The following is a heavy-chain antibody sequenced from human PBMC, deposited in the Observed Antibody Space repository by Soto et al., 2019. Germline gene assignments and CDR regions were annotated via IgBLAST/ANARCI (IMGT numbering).Heavy chain of an antibody. V-gene: IGHV4-31*03. J-gene: IGHJ6*02. CDR1: GGSISSGGYY. Sequence: PSETLSLTCTVSGGSISSGGYYWSWIRQHPGKGLEWIGYIYYSGSTYYNPSLKSRVTISVDTSKNQFSLKLSSVTAADTAVYYCARSLWFGEPSGYYYGMDVWGQGTTVTVSS. D-gene: IGHD3-10*01. CDR2: IYYSGST. CDR3: ARSLWFGEPSGYYYGMDV.